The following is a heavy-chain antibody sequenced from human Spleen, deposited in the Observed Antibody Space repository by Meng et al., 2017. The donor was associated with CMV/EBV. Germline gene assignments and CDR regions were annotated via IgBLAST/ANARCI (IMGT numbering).Heavy chain of an antibody. V-gene: IGHV3-30-3*01. D-gene: IGHD5-12*01. CDR3: ARDSTGGRRGYLGADF. J-gene: IGHJ4*02. Sequence: GESLKISCAASGFTFSTYAMHWVRQAPGKGLEWVAFISYDGSNKYYADSVKGRFTISRDNSKSTLYLQMNSLRTEDSAVFYCARDSTGGRRGYLGADFWGQGTLVTVSS. CDR1: GFTFSTYA. CDR2: ISYDGSNK.